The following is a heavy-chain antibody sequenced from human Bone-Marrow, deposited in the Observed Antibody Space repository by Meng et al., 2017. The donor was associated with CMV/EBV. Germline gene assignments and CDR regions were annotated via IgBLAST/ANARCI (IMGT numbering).Heavy chain of an antibody. CDR3: ASWPREAAAGTANY. D-gene: IGHD6-13*01. V-gene: IGHV3-66*02. CDR1: GLTVSRNY. J-gene: IGHJ4*02. Sequence: GGSLRLSCAASGLTVSRNYMNWVRQAPGKGLEWVAVIYSGENTYYADSVKGRFTISRDNSKNTVYLQMNRLRVDDTAVYYCASWPREAAAGTANYWGQGTLVTVSS. CDR2: IYSGENT.